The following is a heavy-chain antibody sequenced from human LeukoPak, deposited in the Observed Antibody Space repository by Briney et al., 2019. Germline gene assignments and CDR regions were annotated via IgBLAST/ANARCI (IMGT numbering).Heavy chain of an antibody. Sequence: SENLSLTCTVSGGSISSYYWSWIRQPPGKGLEWIGYIYYSGSTNYNPSLKSRVTISVGTSKNQFSLKLSSVTAADTAVYYCARVGILYYYDSSGEGTAFDIWGQGTMVTVSS. CDR3: ARVGILYYYDSSGEGTAFDI. D-gene: IGHD3-22*01. CDR2: IYYSGST. V-gene: IGHV4-59*01. CDR1: GGSISSYY. J-gene: IGHJ3*02.